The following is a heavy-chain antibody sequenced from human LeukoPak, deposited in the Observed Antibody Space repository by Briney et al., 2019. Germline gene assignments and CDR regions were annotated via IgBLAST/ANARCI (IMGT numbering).Heavy chain of an antibody. Sequence: GGSLRLSCVASGFPLSSYWVHWVRQVPGKGLVWVSRITSDGSNTVYADSVKGRLTISRDNAKNTLYLQMNSLRAEDPAVYYCVRTTGWLDCWGQGTLVTVSS. CDR3: VRTTGWLDC. CDR2: ITSDGSNT. D-gene: IGHD1-1*01. CDR1: GFPLSSYW. V-gene: IGHV3-74*01. J-gene: IGHJ5*01.